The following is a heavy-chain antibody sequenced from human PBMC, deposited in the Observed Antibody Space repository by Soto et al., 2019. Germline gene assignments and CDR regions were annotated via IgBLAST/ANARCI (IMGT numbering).Heavy chain of an antibody. CDR1: GFTFSSYG. CDR3: ARAYQWIYYFDD. CDR2: ISDDGSKT. J-gene: IGHJ4*02. Sequence: GESLRLSCAASGFTFSSYGMHWVRQTPGKGLEWVTVISDDGSKTYYADSVKGRFSVSRDDSTNMVFLQMSSLRSEDTAVYHGARAYQWIYYFDDWGPETPVTVAS. V-gene: IGHV3-30*03. D-gene: IGHD2-2*03.